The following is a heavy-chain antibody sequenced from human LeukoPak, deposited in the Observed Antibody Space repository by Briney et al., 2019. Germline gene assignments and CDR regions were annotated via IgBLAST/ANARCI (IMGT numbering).Heavy chain of an antibody. CDR2: VDHTGST. CDR1: DDSITMYY. CDR3: ARLPNGPGPFDY. D-gene: IGHD2-8*01. J-gene: IGHJ4*02. V-gene: IGHV4-59*12. Sequence: SETLSLTCSVSDDSITMYYWTWIRQPPGKGLEWIGYVDHTGSTNFNPSLNGRVSISRDTTKNLFSLKLSSVTAADTAVYYCARLPNGPGPFDYWGQGTLVTVSS.